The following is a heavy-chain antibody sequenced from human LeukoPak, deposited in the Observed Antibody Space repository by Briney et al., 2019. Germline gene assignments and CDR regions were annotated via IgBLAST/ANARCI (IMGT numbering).Heavy chain of an antibody. Sequence: GGSLRLSCAASGFTLDDYAMHWVRQAPGKGLEWVSGISWNSGSIGYADSVKGRFTISRDNAKNSLYLQMNSLRAEDTALYYCAKDLTNVLSTYFDYWGQGTLVTVSS. D-gene: IGHD2-2*01. V-gene: IGHV3-9*01. J-gene: IGHJ4*02. CDR1: GFTLDDYA. CDR2: ISWNSGSI. CDR3: AKDLTNVLSTYFDY.